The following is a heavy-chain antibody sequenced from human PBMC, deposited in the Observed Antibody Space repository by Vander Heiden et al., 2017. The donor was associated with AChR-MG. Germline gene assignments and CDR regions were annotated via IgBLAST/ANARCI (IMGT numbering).Heavy chain of an antibody. CDR1: GGSISSSSYY. D-gene: IGHD2-15*01. V-gene: IGHV4-39*01. CDR2: IYYSGST. J-gene: IGHJ4*01. CDR3: AIGSGGSCLDY. Sequence: QLQLQESGPGLVKPSETLSLTCTVSGGSISSSSYYWGWIRQPPGKGLEWIGSIYYSGSTDDKPSLKSRVTISVDTSKNQFSLKLRSVTAADTAVYYCAIGSGGSCLDYWGHGTLVTDSS.